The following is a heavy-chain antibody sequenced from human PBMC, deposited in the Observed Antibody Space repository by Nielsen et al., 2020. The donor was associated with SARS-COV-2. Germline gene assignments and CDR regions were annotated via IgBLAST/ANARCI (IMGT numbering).Heavy chain of an antibody. CDR3: ARGRDGGIYAYLHHMDV. Sequence: SETLSLTCGVHGESFRGFYWTWIRQAPGKGLEWIGEINHNGGTNYISPLTSRDTISVDTSRRQFSLKMTSLTAADTAVYYCARGRDGGIYAYLHHMDVWGEGTAVTVSS. V-gene: IGHV4-34*01. D-gene: IGHD5-24*01. CDR1: GESFRGFY. J-gene: IGHJ6*03. CDR2: INHNGGT.